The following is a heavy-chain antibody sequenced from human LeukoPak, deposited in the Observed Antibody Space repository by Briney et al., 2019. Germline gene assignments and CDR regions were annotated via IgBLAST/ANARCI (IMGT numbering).Heavy chain of an antibody. CDR1: GFTFSSYA. V-gene: IGHV3-23*01. D-gene: IGHD3-10*01. J-gene: IGHJ4*02. CDR2: ISGSGGST. Sequence: PGGSLRLSCAASGFTFSSYAMSWVRQAPGKGLEWVSAISGSGGSTYYADSVKGRFTISRDNSKNTLHLQMNSLRAEDTAVYYCAKDFGYYYGSGSYWEYWGQGTLVTVSS. CDR3: AKDFGYYYGSGSYWEY.